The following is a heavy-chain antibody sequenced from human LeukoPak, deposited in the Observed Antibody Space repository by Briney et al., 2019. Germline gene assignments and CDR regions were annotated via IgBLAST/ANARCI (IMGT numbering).Heavy chain of an antibody. J-gene: IGHJ4*02. CDR1: GGTFSSYA. CDR3: AIGYCSGGSCYSTPAGYYFDY. Sequence: SVTVSCKASGGTFSSYAISWVRQAPGQGLEWMGGIIPIFVTANYAQKFQGRVTITADESTSTAYMELISPRSEDTAVYYCAIGYCSGGSCYSTPAGYYFDYWGQGTLVTVSS. V-gene: IGHV1-69*13. CDR2: IIPIFVTA. D-gene: IGHD2-15*01.